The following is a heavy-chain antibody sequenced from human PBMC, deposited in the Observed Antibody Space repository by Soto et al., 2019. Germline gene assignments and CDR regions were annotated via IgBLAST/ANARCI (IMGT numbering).Heavy chain of an antibody. V-gene: IGHV1-18*01. CDR3: ARAQFNFYDSSKVDAFDI. J-gene: IGHJ3*02. CDR2: ISAYNGNT. D-gene: IGHD3-22*01. CDR1: GYTFTSYG. Sequence: ASVKVSCKASGYTFTSYGISWVRQAPGQGLEWMGWISAYNGNTNYAQKLQGRVTMTPDTSTSTAYMELGSLRSDDTAVYYCARAQFNFYDSSKVDAFDIWGQGTMVTVSS.